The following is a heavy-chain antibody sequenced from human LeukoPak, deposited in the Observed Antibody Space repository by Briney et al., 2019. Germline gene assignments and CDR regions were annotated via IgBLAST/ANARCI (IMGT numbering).Heavy chain of an antibody. V-gene: IGHV1-2*02. J-gene: IGHJ5*02. CDR3: ARDFAWGSGGAPIDDNWLDP. CDR1: GYTFTDYY. D-gene: IGHD7-27*01. CDR2: INPNNDDT. Sequence: ASVKVSCKASGYTFTDYYMHWVRQAPGQGLEWMGWINPNNDDTNYAQKFQGRVTMTRDTSISTAYMELSSLTSDDTAVYYCARDFAWGSGGAPIDDNWLDPWGQGILVTVSS.